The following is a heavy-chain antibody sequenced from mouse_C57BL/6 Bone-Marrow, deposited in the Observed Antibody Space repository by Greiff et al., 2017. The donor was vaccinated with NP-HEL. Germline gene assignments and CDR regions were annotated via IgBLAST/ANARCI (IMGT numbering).Heavy chain of an antibody. CDR3: AIIYYGYDGDY. J-gene: IGHJ2*01. D-gene: IGHD2-2*01. Sequence: QVQLQQSGAELVKPGASVKLSCKASGYTFTSYWMHWVKQRPGQGLEWIGMIHPNSGSTNYNEKFKSKATLTVDKSSSTAYMQLSSLTSEDSAVYYCAIIYYGYDGDYWGQGTTLTVSS. CDR1: GYTFTSYW. CDR2: IHPNSGST. V-gene: IGHV1-64*01.